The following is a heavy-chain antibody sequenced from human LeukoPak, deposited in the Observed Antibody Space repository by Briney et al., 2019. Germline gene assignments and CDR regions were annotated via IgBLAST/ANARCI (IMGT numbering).Heavy chain of an antibody. V-gene: IGHV4-38-2*02. Sequence: SETLSLTCTVSGYSISSGYYWGWIRQPPGKGLEWVGSIYHSGRTFYNPSLKSRVTISVDTSKNQFSLKLTSVTAADTAVYYCAKDRYYGSGNYFYGFDIWGQGTMVTV. D-gene: IGHD3-10*01. CDR3: AKDRYYGSGNYFYGFDI. CDR2: IYHSGRT. J-gene: IGHJ3*02. CDR1: GYSISSGYY.